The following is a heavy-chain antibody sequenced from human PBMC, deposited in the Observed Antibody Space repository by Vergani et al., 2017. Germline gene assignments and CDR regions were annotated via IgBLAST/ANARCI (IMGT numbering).Heavy chain of an antibody. Sequence: EVQLVQSGAEVKKPGESMTISCKGSGYSFTSYWIGWVRQMPGKGLEWMGIISPGASATRYSPSFQGEVTISADKSISTAYLQWSSLNASATAMYYCARRNSRMGYAFDIWGQGTMVTVSS. J-gene: IGHJ3*02. D-gene: IGHD3-16*01. V-gene: IGHV5-51*01. CDR1: GYSFTSYW. CDR3: ARRNSRMGYAFDI. CDR2: ISPGASAT.